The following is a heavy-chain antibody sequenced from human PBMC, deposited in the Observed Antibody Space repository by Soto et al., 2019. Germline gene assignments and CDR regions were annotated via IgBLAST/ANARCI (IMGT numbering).Heavy chain of an antibody. J-gene: IGHJ6*02. CDR1: GGSVSSDTHY. V-gene: IGHV4-61*01. D-gene: IGHD2-2*02. Sequence: QVQLQESGPRLVKPSETVSLTCNVSGGSVSSDTHYWSWIRLPPGKRLEWISLIYSSGSTNYNPSLKSRGTMSVHTSKHQFSHKLRSVIVADTAVYHCARFVRSCSGTTCYTRADVWGQGTTVSVSS. CDR3: ARFVRSCSGTTCYTRADV. CDR2: IYSSGST.